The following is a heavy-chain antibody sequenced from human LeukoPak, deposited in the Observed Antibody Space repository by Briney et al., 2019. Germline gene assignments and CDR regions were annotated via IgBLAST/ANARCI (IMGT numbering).Heavy chain of an antibody. CDR1: GFTFNNYA. CDR3: AKSRAAATTLLSDY. CDR2: VTGSGGDT. D-gene: IGHD6-13*01. V-gene: IGHV3-23*01. Sequence: GGSLRLSCAASGFTFNNYAMSWVRQAPGKGPEWVSAVTGSGGDTFYEDSVKGRFTISRDNSKNTLSLQMNSLGVEDTALYYCAKSRAAATTLLSDYWGQGTLVTVSS. J-gene: IGHJ4*02.